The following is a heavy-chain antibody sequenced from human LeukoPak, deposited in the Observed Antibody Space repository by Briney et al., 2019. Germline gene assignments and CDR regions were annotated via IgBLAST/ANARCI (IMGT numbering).Heavy chain of an antibody. CDR3: ASWYYDSSGYRFDY. CDR2: IFYSGST. V-gene: IGHV4-39*07. D-gene: IGHD3-22*01. Sequence: SETLSLTCTVSSGSISTSNYYWGWVRQPPGKALEWIGNIFYSGSTYYSPSLKSRVTISLDTSRNQFSLKLNSVTAADTAVYYCASWYYDSSGYRFDYWGQGTLVTVSS. J-gene: IGHJ4*02. CDR1: SGSISTSNYY.